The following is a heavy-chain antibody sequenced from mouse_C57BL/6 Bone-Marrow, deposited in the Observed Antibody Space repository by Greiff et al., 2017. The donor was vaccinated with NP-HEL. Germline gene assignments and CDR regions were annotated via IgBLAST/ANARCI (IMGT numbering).Heavy chain of an antibody. V-gene: IGHV1-69*01. Sequence: VQLQQPGAELVMPGASVKLSCKASGYTFTSYWMHWVKQRPGQGLEWIGEIDPSDSYTNYNQKFKGKSTLTVDKSSSTAYMQLSSLTSEDSAVYYCARSLLYYYGSIFDYWGQGTTLTVSS. CDR2: IDPSDSYT. CDR3: ARSLLYYYGSIFDY. D-gene: IGHD1-1*01. CDR1: GYTFTSYW. J-gene: IGHJ2*01.